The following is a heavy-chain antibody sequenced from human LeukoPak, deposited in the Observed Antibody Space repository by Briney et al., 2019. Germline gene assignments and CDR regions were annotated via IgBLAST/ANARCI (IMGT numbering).Heavy chain of an antibody. V-gene: IGHV3-23*01. CDR1: GFTFSNYA. Sequence: GGSLRLSCAASGFTFSNYAVSWVRQAPGKGLAWVSYISGSGDRTYYADSVKGRFTISRDNSKNTLYLQMNSLRAEDTAVYYCASESSYTWTGNFDYWGQGTLVTVSS. CDR2: ISGSGDRT. D-gene: IGHD1-20*01. CDR3: ASESSYTWTGNFDY. J-gene: IGHJ4*02.